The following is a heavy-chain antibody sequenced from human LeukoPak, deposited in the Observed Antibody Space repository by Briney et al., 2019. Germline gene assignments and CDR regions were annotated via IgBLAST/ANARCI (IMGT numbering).Heavy chain of an antibody. CDR1: RGSISSYY. J-gene: IGHJ5*02. Sequence: SETLSLTCTVSRGSISSYYWSRIREPPGTGLEWIGYIYYSGSTNYNPSLKSRVTISVDTSKNQFSLKLSSVTAAATAVYYCARSLPFEAGFDPWGQGTLVTVSS. CDR2: IYYSGST. CDR3: ARSLPFEAGFDP. V-gene: IGHV4-59*01.